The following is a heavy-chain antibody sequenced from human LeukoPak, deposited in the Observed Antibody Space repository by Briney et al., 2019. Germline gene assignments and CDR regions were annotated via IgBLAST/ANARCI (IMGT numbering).Heavy chain of an antibody. CDR1: GLTFKNYW. D-gene: IGHD2-21*02. J-gene: IGHJ5*02. V-gene: IGHV3-7*01. CDR2: IKEDGSEM. Sequence: PGGSLRLSCAASGLTFKNYWMTWVRQAPGKGLEWVANIKEDGSEMYYVDSVEGRFTISRDNAKNTVYLHLNRLRAEDTAVYYCVRDIGDCDSDTCPSWFDPWGQGTLVTVSS. CDR3: VRDIGDCDSDTCPSWFDP.